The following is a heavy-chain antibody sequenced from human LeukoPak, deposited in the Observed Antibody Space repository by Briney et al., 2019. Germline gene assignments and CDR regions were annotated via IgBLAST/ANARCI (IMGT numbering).Heavy chain of an antibody. CDR3: ARGPYYYDSSGYYWGAVTTGNSLDY. V-gene: IGHV4-34*01. CDR2: INHSGST. J-gene: IGHJ4*02. Sequence: SETLSLTCAVYGGSFSGYYWSWIRQPPGKGLERIGEINHSGSTNYNPSLKSRVTISVDTSKNQFSLRLSSVTAADTAVYYCARGPYYYDSSGYYWGAVTTGNSLDYWGQGTLVTVSS. D-gene: IGHD3-22*01. CDR1: GGSFSGYY.